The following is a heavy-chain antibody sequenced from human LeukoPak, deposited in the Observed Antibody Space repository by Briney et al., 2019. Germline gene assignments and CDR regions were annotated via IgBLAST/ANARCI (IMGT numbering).Heavy chain of an antibody. CDR1: GGSISSSSYY. D-gene: IGHD3-10*01. CDR3: VNVVRHWFGELTLESRAGSFDY. J-gene: IGHJ4*02. CDR2: IYYSGST. Sequence: SETLSLTCTVSGGSISSSSYYWGWIRQPPGKGLEWIGSIYYSGSTYYNPSLKSRVTISVDTSKNQFSLKLTSVTAADTAVYFCVNVVRHWFGELTLESRAGSFDYWGQGTLVTVSS. V-gene: IGHV4-39*07.